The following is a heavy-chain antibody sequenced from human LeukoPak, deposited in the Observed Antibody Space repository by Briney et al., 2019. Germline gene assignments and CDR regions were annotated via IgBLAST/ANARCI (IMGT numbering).Heavy chain of an antibody. J-gene: IGHJ4*02. CDR2: IIPGGGDI. CDR3: ASGRDIEVAGPGGYFDH. CDR1: GFTFNDYH. D-gene: IGHD6-19*01. V-gene: IGHV3-11*01. Sequence: GGSLRLSCAASGFTFNDYHMNWIRQAPGKGLEWISYIIPGGGDIYFADSVKGRFTLSRDNAKNSLYLQVSSLTAEDTAVYYCASGRDIEVAGPGGYFDHWGQGTLVTVSS.